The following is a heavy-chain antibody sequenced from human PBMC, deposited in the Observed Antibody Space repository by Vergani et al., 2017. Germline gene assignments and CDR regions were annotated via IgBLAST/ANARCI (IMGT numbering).Heavy chain of an antibody. V-gene: IGHV1-69*01. J-gene: IGHJ6*03. CDR1: GGTFSSYA. CDR2: IIPIFGTA. CDR3: ARVKTTVTTQDRHYYYYSFTDV. Sequence: QVQLVQSGAEVKKPGSSVKVSCKASGGTFSSYAISWVRQAPGQGLEWMGGIIPIFGTANYAQKFQGRVTITAHESTSTAYIELSSLRSEETAVYYCARVKTTVTTQDRHYYYYSFTDVWGKRSTLTVSS. D-gene: IGHD4-17*01.